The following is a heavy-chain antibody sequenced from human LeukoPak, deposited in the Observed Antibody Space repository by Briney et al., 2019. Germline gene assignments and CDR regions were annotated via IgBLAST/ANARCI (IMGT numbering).Heavy chain of an antibody. Sequence: SETLSLTCTVSGGSISSYYWSWIRQPPGQGLERNGYIYYSGSTNYNPSLKSRVTISVDTSKNQFSLKLSSVTAADTAVYYCARAAPWFGEFDAFDIWGQGTMVTVSS. D-gene: IGHD3-10*01. J-gene: IGHJ3*02. V-gene: IGHV4-59*01. CDR2: IYYSGST. CDR1: GGSISSYY. CDR3: ARAAPWFGEFDAFDI.